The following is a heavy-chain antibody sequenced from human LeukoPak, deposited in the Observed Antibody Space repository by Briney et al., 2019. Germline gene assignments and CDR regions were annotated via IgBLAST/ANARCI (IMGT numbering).Heavy chain of an antibody. CDR1: GGSISSGGYS. D-gene: IGHD2-2*01. J-gene: IGHJ6*03. Sequence: PSETLSLTCAVSGGSISSGGYSWSWIRQPPGKGLEWIGYIYHSGSTYYNPSLKSRVTISVDTSKNQFSLKLSSVTAADTAVYYCARLVRSPFARTPMDVWGKGTTVTVSS. CDR3: ARLVRSPFARTPMDV. V-gene: IGHV4-30-2*01. CDR2: IYHSGST.